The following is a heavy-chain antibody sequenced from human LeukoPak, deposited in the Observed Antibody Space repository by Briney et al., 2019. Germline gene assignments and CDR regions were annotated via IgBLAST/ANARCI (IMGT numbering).Heavy chain of an antibody. CDR3: ARLYRAAAAWGAFDI. V-gene: IGHV4-59*01. D-gene: IGHD6-13*01. J-gene: IGHJ3*02. CDR2: IYYSGST. Sequence: SSETLSLTCTVSGGSISSYYWNWIRQPPGKGLEWIGYIYYSGSTNYNPSLKSRVTISVDTSKNQFSLKLSSVTAADTAVYYCARLYRAAAAWGAFDIWGQGTMVTVSS. CDR1: GGSISSYY.